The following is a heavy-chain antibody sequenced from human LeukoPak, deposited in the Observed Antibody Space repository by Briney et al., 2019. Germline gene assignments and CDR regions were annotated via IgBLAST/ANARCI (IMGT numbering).Heavy chain of an antibody. CDR3: ARSRFRQRLVLAKPAEYFQH. Sequence: ASVKVSCKASGYTFTGYYMHWVRQAPGQGLEWMGWINPNSGGTNYAQKFQGRVTMTRDTSISTAYMELSRLRSDDTAVYYCARSRFRQRLVLAKPAEYFQHWGQGTLVTVSS. D-gene: IGHD6-13*01. CDR1: GYTFTGYY. J-gene: IGHJ1*01. V-gene: IGHV1-2*02. CDR2: INPNSGGT.